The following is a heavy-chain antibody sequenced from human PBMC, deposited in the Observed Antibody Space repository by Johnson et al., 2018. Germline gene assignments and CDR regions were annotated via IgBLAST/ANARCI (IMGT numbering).Heavy chain of an antibody. V-gene: IGHV4-59*01. Sequence: QVQLQESGPGLVKPSETLSLTCTVSGGSISSYYWSWIRQPPGKGLEWIGYIYYRGSTNYHPSLKSRVTLTVDTSKNQFSLKLSSVTAADPAVYYWARGVLWGCSSTSCYATHLDVWGKGTTVTVSS. CDR1: GGSISSYY. CDR2: IYYRGST. D-gene: IGHD2-2*01. J-gene: IGHJ6*04. CDR3: ARGVLWGCSSTSCYATHLDV.